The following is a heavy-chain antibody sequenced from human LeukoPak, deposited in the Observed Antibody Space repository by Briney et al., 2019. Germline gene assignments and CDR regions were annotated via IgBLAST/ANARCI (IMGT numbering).Heavy chain of an antibody. J-gene: IGHJ4*02. CDR1: GDSISRSTYY. D-gene: IGHD6-25*01. CDR2: VYYGRSP. CDR3: ARSSGTGTFSY. V-gene: IGHV4-39*02. Sequence: WETLSLTCTVSGDSISRSTYYWAWIRQPPGKGLEWIGSVYYGRSPYFNPSLESRATISVDTSKNHFSLKMSSVTAADTAVYHCARSSGTGTFSYWGQGTLVTVSS.